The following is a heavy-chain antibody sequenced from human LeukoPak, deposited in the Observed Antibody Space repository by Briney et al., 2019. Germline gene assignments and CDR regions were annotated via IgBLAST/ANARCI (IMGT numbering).Heavy chain of an antibody. CDR3: ARVYSSGWYDY. V-gene: IGHV4-38-2*01. Sequence: PSETLSLTCAVSGYSISSGYYWGWIRQPPGKGLEWIGSIYHSGSTYYNPSLKSRVTISVDTSKNQFSLRLSSVTAADTAVYYCARVYSSGWYDYWGQGTLVTVSS. J-gene: IGHJ4*02. CDR1: GYSISSGYY. CDR2: IYHSGST. D-gene: IGHD6-19*01.